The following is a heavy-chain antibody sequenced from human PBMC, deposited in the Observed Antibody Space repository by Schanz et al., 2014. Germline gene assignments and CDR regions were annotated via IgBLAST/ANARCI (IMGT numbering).Heavy chain of an antibody. V-gene: IGHV3-21*02. CDR2: VSHGGTYI. CDR3: ASGCSGGTCFGDY. J-gene: IGHJ4*02. CDR1: GFTFSSYS. D-gene: IGHD2-15*01. Sequence: EVLLVESGGGLVTPGESLRLSCAASGFTFSSYSMNWVRQAPGKGLEWVSSVSHGGTYIYYADSVRGRFTISRDNAKNSLFLQMHSLRADDTAVYYCASGCSGGTCFGDYWGQGTLVTVSS.